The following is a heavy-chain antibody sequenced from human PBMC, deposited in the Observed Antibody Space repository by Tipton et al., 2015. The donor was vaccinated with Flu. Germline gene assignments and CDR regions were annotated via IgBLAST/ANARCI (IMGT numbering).Heavy chain of an antibody. D-gene: IGHD2-2*03. CDR3: AKLGYCSGTTCSYNWFDP. J-gene: IGHJ5*02. CDR1: GDSITDYY. CDR2: IYHSGNA. V-gene: IGHV4-59*01. Sequence: TLSLTCTVSGDSITDYYWSWIRQPPGKGLEWIGYIYHSGNANYNPSLKSRVTISVDTSKHQFSLRLSSVTAADSAVYYCAKLGYCSGTTCSYNWFDPWGQGTLVTVSS.